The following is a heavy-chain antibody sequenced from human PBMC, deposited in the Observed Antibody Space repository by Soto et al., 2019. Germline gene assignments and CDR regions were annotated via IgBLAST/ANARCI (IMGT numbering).Heavy chain of an antibody. V-gene: IGHV1-46*01. J-gene: IGHJ5*02. CDR1: GYTFTSYY. CDR2: INPSGGST. D-gene: IGHD2-15*01. CDR3: ARGASHCSGGSCPKENWFDP. Sequence: ASVKVSCKASGYTFTSYYMHWVRQAPGQGLEWMGIINPSGGSTSYAQKFQGRVTMTRDTSTSTVYMELSSLGSEDTAVYYCARGASHCSGGSCPKENWFDPWGQGTLVTVSS.